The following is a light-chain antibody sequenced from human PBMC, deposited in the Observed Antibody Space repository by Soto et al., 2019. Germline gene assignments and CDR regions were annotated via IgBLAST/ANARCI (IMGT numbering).Light chain of an antibody. CDR2: EGS. Sequence: QSVLTQPASVSGSPGQSITISCTGTSSDVGSYNLVSWYQQHPGKAPKLLIYEGSKRPSGVSNRFSGSKSGSTASLTVSGLQAEDEADYYCSSYAGDTTSDVVFGGGTKLIVL. CDR3: SSYAGDTTSDVV. V-gene: IGLV2-23*01. CDR1: SSDVGSYNL. J-gene: IGLJ2*01.